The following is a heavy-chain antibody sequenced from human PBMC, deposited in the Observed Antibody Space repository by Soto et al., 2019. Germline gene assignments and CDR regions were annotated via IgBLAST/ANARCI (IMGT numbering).Heavy chain of an antibody. CDR3: ARVGGINWFDP. V-gene: IGHV4-31*03. Sequence: QVQLQESGPGLVKPSQTLSLTCTVSGGSISSGGYYWSWIRQHPGKGLEWIGYIYYSGSTYYNPSLESRVIISVDTSKNQFSLKLSSVTAADAVVYYCARVGGINWFDPWGQGTLVTVSS. CDR2: IYYSGST. D-gene: IGHD1-20*01. J-gene: IGHJ5*02. CDR1: GGSISSGGYY.